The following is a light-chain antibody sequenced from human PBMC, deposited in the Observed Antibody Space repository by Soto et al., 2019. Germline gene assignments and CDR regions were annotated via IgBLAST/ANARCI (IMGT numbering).Light chain of an antibody. CDR3: SSYTSRSTPCV. Sequence: QSALTQPASVSGSPGQSITISCTGTSSDVGGYNYVSWYQQHPGKAPKLMIYDVSNRPSGVSNRFSGSKSGNTASLTISGLQAEDEADYYCSSYTSRSTPCVFGTGTRSPS. CDR1: SSDVGGYNY. J-gene: IGLJ1*01. CDR2: DVS. V-gene: IGLV2-14*01.